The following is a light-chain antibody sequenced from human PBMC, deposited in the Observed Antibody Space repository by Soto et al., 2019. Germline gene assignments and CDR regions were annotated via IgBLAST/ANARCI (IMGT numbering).Light chain of an antibody. CDR2: GAS. CDR3: QQYHTWPIT. V-gene: IGKV3-15*01. J-gene: IGKJ4*01. CDR1: QGVSRK. Sequence: DIVMTQSPATLSVAPGERVTFSCRASQGVSRKLAWYQHKPGQAPRLLISGASTGATGIPARFSGSGSGTEFTRTISSLQSEDCAIYYCQQYHTWPITFGGGTKVESK.